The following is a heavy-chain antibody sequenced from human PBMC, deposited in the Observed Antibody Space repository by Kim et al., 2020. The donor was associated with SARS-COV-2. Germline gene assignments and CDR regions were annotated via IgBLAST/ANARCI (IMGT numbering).Heavy chain of an antibody. CDR1: GYTLTELS. Sequence: ASVKVSCKVSGYTLTELSMHWVRQAPGKGLEWMGGFDPEDGETIYAQKFQGRVTMTEDTSTDTAYMELSSLRSEDTAVYYCATVNFGISGYDNEDYWGQGTLVTVSS. CDR3: ATVNFGISGYDNEDY. V-gene: IGHV1-24*01. CDR2: FDPEDGET. J-gene: IGHJ4*02. D-gene: IGHD5-12*01.